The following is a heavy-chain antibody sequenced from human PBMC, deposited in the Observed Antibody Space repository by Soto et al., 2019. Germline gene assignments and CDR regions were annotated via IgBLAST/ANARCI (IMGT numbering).Heavy chain of an antibody. J-gene: IGHJ4*02. Sequence: SETLSLTCTVSGGSISSYYWSWIRQPPGKGLEWIGYIYYSGSTNYNPSLKSRVTISVDTSKNQFSLKLSSVTAADTAVYYCARAPDYGGTSYFDYWGQGTLGTVS. CDR1: GGSISSYY. CDR2: IYYSGST. CDR3: ARAPDYGGTSYFDY. V-gene: IGHV4-59*01. D-gene: IGHD4-17*01.